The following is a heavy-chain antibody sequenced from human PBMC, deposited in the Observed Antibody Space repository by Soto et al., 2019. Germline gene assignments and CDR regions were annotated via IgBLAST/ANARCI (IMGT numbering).Heavy chain of an antibody. Sequence: SETLSLTCTVSGGSISSYYWSWIRQPPGKGLEWIGYIYYSGSTNYNPSIKSRVTISVDTSKNQFSLKLSSVTAADTAEYYYVRVLAGYQLLGGYYYGMDVWGQGTTVTVSS. D-gene: IGHD2-2*01. J-gene: IGHJ6*02. V-gene: IGHV4-59*01. CDR3: VRVLAGYQLLGGYYYGMDV. CDR2: IYYSGST. CDR1: GGSISSYY.